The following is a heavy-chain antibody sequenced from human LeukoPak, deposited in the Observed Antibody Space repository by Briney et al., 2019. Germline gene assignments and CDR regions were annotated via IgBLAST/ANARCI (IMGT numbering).Heavy chain of an antibody. J-gene: IGHJ4*02. CDR1: GFTFSTYA. CDR2: LSGRAGST. CDR3: AYKWSCDY. V-gene: IGHV3-23*01. D-gene: IGHD1-1*01. Sequence: GGSLRLSCAASGFTFSTYAMSWVRQAPGKGLEWVSGLSGRAGSTYYADSVKGRFTISRDNSKKTLYLQMSSLRAEDSAIYYCAYKWSCDYWGQGTLVTVSS.